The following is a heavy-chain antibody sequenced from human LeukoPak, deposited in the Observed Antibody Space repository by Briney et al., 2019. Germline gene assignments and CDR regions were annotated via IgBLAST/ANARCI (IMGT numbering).Heavy chain of an antibody. CDR3: ARQRSVAGRDDY. V-gene: IGHV4-39*01. Sequence: PSETLSLTCTVSGGSISSYYWGWIRQPPGKGLEWIGSIYYSGSTYYNPSLKSRATISVDTSKNQFSLKLSSVTAADTAVYYCARQRSVAGRDDYWGQGTLVTVSS. J-gene: IGHJ4*02. CDR1: GGSISSYY. D-gene: IGHD6-19*01. CDR2: IYYSGST.